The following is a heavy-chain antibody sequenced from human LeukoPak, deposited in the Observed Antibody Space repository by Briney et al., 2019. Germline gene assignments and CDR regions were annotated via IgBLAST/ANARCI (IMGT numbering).Heavy chain of an antibody. J-gene: IGHJ4*02. Sequence: NPGGPLRLSCAVSGMNFNYASMSWVRQAPGKGLEWIGRIKSKTDGGTTDYAAPVKGRFTISRDDSTNTLFLQMNSLKTEDTAVYYCTTIAGVQIWVVWGQGTLVTVSS. V-gene: IGHV3-15*01. CDR3: TTIAGVQIWVV. D-gene: IGHD1-1*01. CDR1: GMNFNYAS. CDR2: IKSKTDGGTT.